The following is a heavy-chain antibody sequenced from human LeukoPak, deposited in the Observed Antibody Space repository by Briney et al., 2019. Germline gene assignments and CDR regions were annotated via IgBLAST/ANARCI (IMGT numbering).Heavy chain of an antibody. J-gene: IGHJ6*03. CDR1: GFTFNTYT. D-gene: IGHD3-16*01. V-gene: IGHV3-21*03. CDR2: ISSSSDYI. Sequence: GGSLRLSCAASGFTFNTYTMNWVRQGPGKGLEWVSSISSSSDYIYYADSLKGRFTISRDNAKNSLYLQMNSLKTEDTAVYYCTTDGGAPPFYYYYMDVWGKGTTVTVSS. CDR3: TTDGGAPPFYYYYMDV.